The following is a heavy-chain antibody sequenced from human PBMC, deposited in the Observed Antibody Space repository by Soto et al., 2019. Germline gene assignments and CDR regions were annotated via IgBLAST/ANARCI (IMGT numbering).Heavy chain of an antibody. D-gene: IGHD1-20*01. Sequence: GGSLRLSCAASGFTFSSYGMHWVRQAPGKGLEWVAVISYDGSNKYYADSVKGRFTISRDNSKNTLYLQMNSLRAEDTAVYYCANNWNALKAFDIWGQGTMVTVSS. CDR3: ANNWNALKAFDI. CDR1: GFTFSSYG. J-gene: IGHJ3*02. CDR2: ISYDGSNK. V-gene: IGHV3-30*18.